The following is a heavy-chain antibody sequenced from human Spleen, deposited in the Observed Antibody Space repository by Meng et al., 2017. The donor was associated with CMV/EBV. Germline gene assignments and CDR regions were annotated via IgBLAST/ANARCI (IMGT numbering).Heavy chain of an antibody. Sequence: SVKVSCKASGGTITNYAISWVRQAPGHGLEWMGRIIPILGIANYAQKFQGRVTITADKSTSTAYMELSSLRSEDTAVYYCARDLGLGVVDYWGQGTLVTVSS. D-gene: IGHD3-3*01. CDR1: GGTITNYA. J-gene: IGHJ4*02. V-gene: IGHV1-69*04. CDR3: ARDLGLGVVDY. CDR2: IIPILGIA.